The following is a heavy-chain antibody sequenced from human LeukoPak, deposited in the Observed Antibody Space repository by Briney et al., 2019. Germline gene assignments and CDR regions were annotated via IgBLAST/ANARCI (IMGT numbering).Heavy chain of an antibody. D-gene: IGHD3-9*01. CDR2: ISSSGSTI. CDR1: GFTFSDYY. V-gene: IGHV3-11*01. Sequence: GGSLRLSCAASGFTFSDYYMSWIRQAPGKGLEWVSYISSSGSTIYYADSVKGRFTISRDNTKNTLYLQMNSLRAEDTAVYYCARDRDILTGYYDHWGQGTLVTVSS. J-gene: IGHJ4*02. CDR3: ARDRDILTGYYDH.